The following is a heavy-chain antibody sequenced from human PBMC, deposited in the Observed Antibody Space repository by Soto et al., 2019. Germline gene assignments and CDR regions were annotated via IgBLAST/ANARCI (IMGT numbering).Heavy chain of an antibody. D-gene: IGHD2-15*01. CDR2: IYYSGST. CDR3: ARVTVVAAHAGWFDP. Sequence: SLTCTVSGGSISRYYWSWIRQPPGKGLEWIGYIYYSGSTNYNPSLKSRVTISVDTSKNQFSLKLSSVTAADTAVYYCARVTVVAAHAGWFDPWGQGTLVTSPQ. J-gene: IGHJ5*02. CDR1: GGSISRYY. V-gene: IGHV4-59*01.